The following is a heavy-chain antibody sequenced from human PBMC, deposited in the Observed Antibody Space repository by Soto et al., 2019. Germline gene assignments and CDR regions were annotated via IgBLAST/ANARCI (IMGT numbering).Heavy chain of an antibody. CDR2: VSGDGGDT. J-gene: IGHJ4*02. D-gene: IGHD2-2*01. CDR1: GFTFSSYV. Sequence: EVQLLESGGGLVQPGGSLRLSCAASGFTFSSYVMNWVRQAPGKGLEWVSAVSGDGGDTYYADSVKGRFTISRDNSKNTLFLQMNGLRVEDTAVYYCARSSTSCCQNFDCWGQGTLVTVSS. CDR3: ARSSTSCCQNFDC. V-gene: IGHV3-23*01.